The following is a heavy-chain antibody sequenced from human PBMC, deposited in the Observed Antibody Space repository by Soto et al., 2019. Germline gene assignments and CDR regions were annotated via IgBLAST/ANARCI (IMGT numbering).Heavy chain of an antibody. Sequence: QVQLQESGPGLVEPSGTLSLTCAVSGDSISSSHWWSWVRQPPGKWLEWIGEIFHSGTTKYNPSLESRVTMSVDKSNNQLSLKLSSVTAADTAVYYCARQLERGDLPEGFEYWGQGTLATVSS. CDR3: ARQLERGDLPEGFEY. CDR1: GDSISSSHW. CDR2: IFHSGTT. D-gene: IGHD1-1*01. V-gene: IGHV4-4*02. J-gene: IGHJ4*02.